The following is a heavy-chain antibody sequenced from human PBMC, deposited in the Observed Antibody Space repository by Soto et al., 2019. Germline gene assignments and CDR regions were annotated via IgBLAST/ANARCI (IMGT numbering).Heavy chain of an antibody. CDR1: RSSLNTSGWG. Sequence: SGPTVLYPPQTLKRSFIFSRSSLNTSGWGVGWIRQPPGKALEWLALIYWDDDKRYSPSLKSRLTITKDTSKNQVVLTMTNMDPVDTATYYCAHRRGGVVGATSDFDYWGQ. CDR2: IYWDDDK. J-gene: IGHJ4*02. CDR3: AHRRGGVVGATSDFDY. D-gene: IGHD1-26*01. V-gene: IGHV2-5*02.